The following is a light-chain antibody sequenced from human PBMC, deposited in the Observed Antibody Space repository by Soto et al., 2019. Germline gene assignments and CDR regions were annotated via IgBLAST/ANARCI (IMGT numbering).Light chain of an antibody. V-gene: IGKV3-20*01. CDR1: QSVSRSY. CDR2: GAS. J-gene: IGKJ1*01. Sequence: EILMTQSPGTLSLSPGERATLSRRASQSVSRSYLAWYQQKPGKAPRLLIYGASSRATGIPERFSGSGSGTDFTLTISRLEPEDFELYYCQQYGSSPRTFGQGTKVDNK. CDR3: QQYGSSPRT.